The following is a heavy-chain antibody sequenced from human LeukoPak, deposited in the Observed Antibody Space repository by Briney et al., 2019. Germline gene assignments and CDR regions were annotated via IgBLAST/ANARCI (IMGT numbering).Heavy chain of an antibody. V-gene: IGHV3-30*02. CDR3: AKPYTIFGVDHWVNWFDP. D-gene: IGHD3-3*01. J-gene: IGHJ5*02. Sequence: PGGSLRLSCAASGFTFSSYSMNWVRQAPGKGLEWVAFIRYDGSNKYYADSVKGRFTISRDNSKNALYLQMNSLRAEDTAVYYCAKPYTIFGVDHWVNWFDPWGQGTLVTVSS. CDR1: GFTFSSYS. CDR2: IRYDGSNK.